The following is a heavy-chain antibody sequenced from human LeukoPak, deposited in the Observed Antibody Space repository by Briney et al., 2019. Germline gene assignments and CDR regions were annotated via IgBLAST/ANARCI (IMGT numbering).Heavy chain of an antibody. CDR3: ARVGYCSSTSCPTNDDY. D-gene: IGHD2-2*01. V-gene: IGHV3-48*01. CDR2: ISSSSSTI. Sequence: PGGSLRLSCAASGFTFSSYSMNWVHQAPGKGLEWVSYISSSSSTIYYADSVKGRFTISRDNAKNSLYLQMNSLRAEDTAVYYCARVGYCSSTSCPTNDDYWGQGTLVTVSS. J-gene: IGHJ4*02. CDR1: GFTFSSYS.